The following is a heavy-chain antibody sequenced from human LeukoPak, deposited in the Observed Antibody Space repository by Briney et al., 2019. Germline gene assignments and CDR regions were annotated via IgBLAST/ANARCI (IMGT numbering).Heavy chain of an antibody. D-gene: IGHD3-22*01. J-gene: IGHJ4*02. Sequence: SETLSLTCTVSGDSISSSSYYWGWIRQPPGKGLEWIGSISYSGSMYYNPSLKSRVTISVDTSKNQFSLKLSSVAAADTAVYYCARRSGSGYYFFDYWGQGTLVTVSS. V-gene: IGHV4-39*01. CDR2: ISYSGSM. CDR3: ARRSGSGYYFFDY. CDR1: GDSISSSSYY.